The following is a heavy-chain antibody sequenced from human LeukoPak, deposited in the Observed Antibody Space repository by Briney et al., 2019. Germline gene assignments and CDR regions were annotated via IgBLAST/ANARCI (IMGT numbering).Heavy chain of an antibody. V-gene: IGHV6-1*01. CDR1: RDSVSSNSAT. Sequence: SQTLSLTCAISRDSVSSNSATWHWIRQSPSRGLEWLGRTYYRSKWYNNYAVSVKSRITIIPDTSNNQFSLQLNSVTPDDTAVYYCARDEGGGVDTALAYWGQGTLVTVSS. D-gene: IGHD5-18*01. CDR3: ARDEGGGVDTALAY. J-gene: IGHJ4*02. CDR2: TYYRSKWYN.